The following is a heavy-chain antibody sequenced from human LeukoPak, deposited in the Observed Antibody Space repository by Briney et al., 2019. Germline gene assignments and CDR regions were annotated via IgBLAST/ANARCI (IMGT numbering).Heavy chain of an antibody. V-gene: IGHV4-34*01. Sequence: SETLSLTCAVYGGSFSGYYWSWIPQPPGKGLEWIGEINHSGSTNYNPSLKSRVTISVDTSKNQFSLKLSSVTAANTAVYYCARAGIAVAGRIYYYYYGMDVWGQGTTVTVSS. CDR3: ARAGIAVAGRIYYYYYGMDV. J-gene: IGHJ6*02. D-gene: IGHD6-19*01. CDR2: INHSGST. CDR1: GGSFSGYY.